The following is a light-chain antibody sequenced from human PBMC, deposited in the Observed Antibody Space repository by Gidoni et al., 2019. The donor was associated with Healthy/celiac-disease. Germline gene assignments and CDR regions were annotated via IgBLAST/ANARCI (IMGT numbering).Light chain of an antibody. CDR1: QSVSSSY. V-gene: IGKV3-20*01. CDR3: QQYGSSPRCS. CDR2: GAS. J-gene: IGKJ2*04. Sequence: ESVLTQYAGTLSLAQGEGATLPCRASQSVSSSYLAWYQQKPGQAPRLLIYGASSRSTGIQDRFSGSGSGTDFTLTLSRLEPEDFAVYSCQQYGSSPRCSFGQGTKLEIK.